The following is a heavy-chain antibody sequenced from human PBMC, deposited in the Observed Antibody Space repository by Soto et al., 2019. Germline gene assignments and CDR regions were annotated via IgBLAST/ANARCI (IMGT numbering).Heavy chain of an antibody. V-gene: IGHV3-15*07. J-gene: IGHJ6*02. CDR1: GFTFSNAW. Sequence: EVQLVESGGGLVKPGGSLRLSCAASGFTFSNAWMNWVRQAPGKGLEWVGRIKSKTDGGTTDYAAPVKGRFTISRDDSKNTLYLQMNSLKAEDTAVYYCTTDSSIAARYGMDVWGQGTTVTVSS. CDR2: IKSKTDGGTT. D-gene: IGHD6-6*01. CDR3: TTDSSIAARYGMDV.